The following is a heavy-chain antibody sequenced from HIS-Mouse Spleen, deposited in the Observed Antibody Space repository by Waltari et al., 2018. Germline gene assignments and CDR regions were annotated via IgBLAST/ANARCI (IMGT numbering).Heavy chain of an antibody. CDR1: GFTFSDYY. CDR2: IRRSGSTI. Sequence: QVQLVESGGGLVKPGGSLRLSCAASGFTFSDYYMSWIRQAPGKGGEWVSYIRRSGSTIYYADSGKVRFTSSRDNAKNSLYLQMNSLRAEDTAVYYCARADSGYDLGYYFDYWGQGTLVTVSS. D-gene: IGHD5-12*01. CDR3: ARADSGYDLGYYFDY. J-gene: IGHJ4*02. V-gene: IGHV3-11*01.